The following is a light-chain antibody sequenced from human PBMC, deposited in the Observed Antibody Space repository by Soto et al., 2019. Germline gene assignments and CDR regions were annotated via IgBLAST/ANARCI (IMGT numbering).Light chain of an antibody. CDR3: QQRSNWPYT. V-gene: IGKV3-11*01. J-gene: IGKJ2*01. CDR2: DAS. Sequence: EIVLTQSPATLSLSPGERATLSCRASQSVSSYLAWYQQKPGQAPRLLIYDASNRATGIPARFSGSGSGTDFTLTISSLEPEDFEVYYCQQRSNWPYTFGQGTKRDIK. CDR1: QSVSSY.